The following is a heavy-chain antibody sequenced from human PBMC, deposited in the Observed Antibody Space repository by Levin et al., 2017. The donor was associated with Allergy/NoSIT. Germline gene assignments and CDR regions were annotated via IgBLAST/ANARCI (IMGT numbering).Heavy chain of an antibody. J-gene: IGHJ4*02. Sequence: PGGSLRLSCAASGFTFSNSGMHWVRQAPGKGLEWVALISYDESHKYYAESTKGRFTISRDNSKNTLYLQMNSLTAEDTALYYCAKASYNWNYAGDYWGQGTLVTVSS. CDR2: ISYDESHK. V-gene: IGHV3-30*18. CDR3: AKASYNWNYAGDY. CDR1: GFTFSNSG. D-gene: IGHD1-7*01.